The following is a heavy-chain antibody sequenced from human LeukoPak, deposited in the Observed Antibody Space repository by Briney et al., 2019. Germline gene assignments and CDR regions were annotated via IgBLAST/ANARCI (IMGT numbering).Heavy chain of an antibody. D-gene: IGHD4-17*01. Sequence: GSLRLSCAASGFTFSSYGMHWVRQAPGKGLEWVAVISYDGSNKYYADSVKGRFTISRDNSKNTLYLQMNSLRAEDTAVYYCARDPPYGDYDYFDYWGQGTLVTVSS. CDR3: ARDPPYGDYDYFDY. CDR2: ISYDGSNK. J-gene: IGHJ4*02. CDR1: GFTFSSYG. V-gene: IGHV3-30*03.